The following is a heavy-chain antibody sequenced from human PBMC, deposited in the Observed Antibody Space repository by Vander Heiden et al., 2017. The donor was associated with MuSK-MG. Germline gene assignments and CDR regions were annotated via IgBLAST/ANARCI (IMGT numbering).Heavy chain of an antibody. CDR1: GFTFSGYS. CDR3: ATAKTAYYFDY. J-gene: IGHJ4*02. CDR2: ISSSSSDI. Sequence: EVQLVESGGGLVKPGGSLRLSRSASGFTFSGYSMNWVRRSPGKGLEWGASISSSSSDIYDADSVKGRFTISRDNAKNSLYLQMNSLRAEDTAVYYCATAKTAYYFDYWGQGTLVTSPQ. V-gene: IGHV3-21*01.